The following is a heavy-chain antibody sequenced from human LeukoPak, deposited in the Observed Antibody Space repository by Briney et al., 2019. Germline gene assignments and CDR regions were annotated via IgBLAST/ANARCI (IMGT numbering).Heavy chain of an antibody. D-gene: IGHD3-22*01. CDR1: GFTFSSYA. CDR2: ISGSGGST. CDR3: AKGPYDSSGYYWAGGYY. Sequence: GGSLRLSCAASGFTFSSYAMSWVRQAPGKGLEWVSAISGSGGSTYYADSVKGRFTISRDNSKNTLYLQMNSLRAEDTAVYYCAKGPYDSSGYYWAGGYYWGQGTLVTVSS. V-gene: IGHV3-23*01. J-gene: IGHJ4*02.